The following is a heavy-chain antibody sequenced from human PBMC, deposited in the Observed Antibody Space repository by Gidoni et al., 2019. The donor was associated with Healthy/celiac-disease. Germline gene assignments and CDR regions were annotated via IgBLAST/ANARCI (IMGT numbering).Heavy chain of an antibody. V-gene: IGHV1-2*02. Sequence: QVQLVQSGAEVKKPGASVKVSCKASGDTFTGYYMHWVRQAPGQGLEWMGWINPNSGGTNYAQKFKGRVTMTRDTSISTAYMELSRLRSDDTAVYYCAGSQEMRPHAAFDIWGQGTMVTVSS. CDR3: AGSQEMRPHAAFDI. CDR1: GDTFTGYY. D-gene: IGHD6-19*01. CDR2: INPNSGGT. J-gene: IGHJ3*02.